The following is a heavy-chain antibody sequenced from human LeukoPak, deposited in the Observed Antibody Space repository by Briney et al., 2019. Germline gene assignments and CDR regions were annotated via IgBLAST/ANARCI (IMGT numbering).Heavy chain of an antibody. J-gene: IGHJ4*02. CDR1: GGTFSSYA. CDR2: IIPILGIA. V-gene: IGHV1-69*04. CDR3: ARDLPYSSSSEDY. Sequence: SVKVSCKASGGTFSSYAISWVRQAPGQGLEWTGRIIPILGIANYAQKFQGRVTITADKSTSTAYMELSSLRSEDTAVYYCARDLPYSSSSEDYWGQGTLVTVSS. D-gene: IGHD6-6*01.